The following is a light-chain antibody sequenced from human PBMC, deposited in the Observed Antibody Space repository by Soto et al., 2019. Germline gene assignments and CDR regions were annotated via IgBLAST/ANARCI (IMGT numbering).Light chain of an antibody. Sequence: QSALTQPASVSGSPGQSITISCTGTSSDVGGYNYVSWYQQHPGKAPKLMIYEVSNRPSGVSTRFSGSKSGNTASLTISGLQAEDDADYYCISYTTSGTLVFGGGTKLTVL. J-gene: IGLJ3*02. V-gene: IGLV2-14*01. CDR3: ISYTTSGTLV. CDR1: SSDVGGYNY. CDR2: EVS.